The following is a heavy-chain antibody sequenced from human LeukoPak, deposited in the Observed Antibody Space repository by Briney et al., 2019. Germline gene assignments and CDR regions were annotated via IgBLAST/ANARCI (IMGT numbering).Heavy chain of an antibody. CDR3: ARHARRDSSLV. J-gene: IGHJ4*02. CDR2: IYYSGST. V-gene: IGHV4-59*08. CDR1: GGSISSYY. Sequence: DPSETLSLTCTVSGGSISSYYWSWIRQPPGKGLEWIGYIYYSGSTNYNPSLKSRFTISVDTSKNQFSLKLSSVTAADTAVYYCARHARRDSSLVWGQGTLVTVSS. D-gene: IGHD6-13*01.